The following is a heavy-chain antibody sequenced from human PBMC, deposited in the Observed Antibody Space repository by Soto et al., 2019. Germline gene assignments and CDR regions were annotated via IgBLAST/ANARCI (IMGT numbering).Heavy chain of an antibody. CDR1: GYSFTSYD. Sequence: QVQLVQSGAEVKKPGASVKVSCKASGYSFTSYDSNWVRQATGQGLEWMGWMNPNSGNTGYAQKFQGRVTMTRNTSISTAYMELSSLRSEDTAVYYCARERSSGWYVDYWGQGTLVTVSS. J-gene: IGHJ4*02. V-gene: IGHV1-8*01. D-gene: IGHD6-19*01. CDR3: ARERSSGWYVDY. CDR2: MNPNSGNT.